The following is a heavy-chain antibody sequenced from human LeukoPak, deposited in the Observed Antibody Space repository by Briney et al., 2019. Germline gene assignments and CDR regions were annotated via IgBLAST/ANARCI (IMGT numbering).Heavy chain of an antibody. V-gene: IGHV5-51*01. CDR3: ACTHYYGDYWGAFDI. D-gene: IGHD4-17*01. J-gene: IGHJ3*02. Sequence: GESLKISWKGSGYSFTSYWIGWVRQMPGKGLEWMGIIYPGDSDTRYSPSFQGQVTISADKSISTAYLQWSSLKASDTAMYYCACTHYYGDYWGAFDIWGQGKMVTVSS. CDR2: IYPGDSDT. CDR1: GYSFTSYW.